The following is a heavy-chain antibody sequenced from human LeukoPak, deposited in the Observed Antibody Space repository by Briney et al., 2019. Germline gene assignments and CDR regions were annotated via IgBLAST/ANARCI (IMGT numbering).Heavy chain of an antibody. CDR2: SIPIFGIA. Sequence: SVKVSCKASVGTFISYTISWVRQAPGQGREWMGGSIPIFGIANYAQKFQGRVTITADKSTSTAYMDLSSLRSEDTAVYYCASEYQLLNYYYYGMDVWGQGTTVTVSS. J-gene: IGHJ6*02. CDR1: VGTFISYT. D-gene: IGHD2-2*01. CDR3: ASEYQLLNYYYYGMDV. V-gene: IGHV1-69*10.